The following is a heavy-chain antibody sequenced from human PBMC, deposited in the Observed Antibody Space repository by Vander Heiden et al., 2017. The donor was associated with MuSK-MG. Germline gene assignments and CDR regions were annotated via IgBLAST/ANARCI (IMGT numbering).Heavy chain of an antibody. Sequence: EVQLVESGGGLVQPGGSLRLSCAASGFTVSSNYRSWVRQAPGKGLEWVSVIYSGGSTYDADSVKGRFTISRDNSKNTLYLQMNSLRAEDTAVYYCARDTSGAFDIWGQGTMVTVSS. CDR1: GFTVSSNY. J-gene: IGHJ3*02. CDR2: IYSGGST. CDR3: ARDTSGAFDI. D-gene: IGHD3-16*01. V-gene: IGHV3-66*01.